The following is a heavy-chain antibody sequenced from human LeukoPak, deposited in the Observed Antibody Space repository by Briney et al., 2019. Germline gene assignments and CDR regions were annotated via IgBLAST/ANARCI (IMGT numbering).Heavy chain of an antibody. Sequence: ASVKVSCKASGYSFTNYYMHWVRQAPGQGLEWMGIIHSGGGSTTYAQKFQGRVTMTRDTSTSTVYMELSSLRSEDTAVYYCARGSHSIAARLLSYWGQGTLVTVSS. J-gene: IGHJ4*02. CDR2: IHSGGGST. V-gene: IGHV1-46*01. CDR3: ARGSHSIAARLLSY. CDR1: GYSFTNYY. D-gene: IGHD6-6*01.